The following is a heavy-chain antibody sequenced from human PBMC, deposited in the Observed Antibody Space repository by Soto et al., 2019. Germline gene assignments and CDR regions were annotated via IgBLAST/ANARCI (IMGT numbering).Heavy chain of an antibody. D-gene: IGHD6-13*01. Sequence: EVQLVESGGGLVQPGRSLRLSCAASGFTFDDYAMHWVRQAPGKGLEWVSGISWNSGSIGYADSVKGRFTISRDNAKNSLYLQMNSLRAEDTAMYYCAKVGTAAGRINWFDPWGQGTLVTVSS. CDR3: AKVGTAAGRINWFDP. V-gene: IGHV3-9*01. CDR2: ISWNSGSI. CDR1: GFTFDDYA. J-gene: IGHJ5*02.